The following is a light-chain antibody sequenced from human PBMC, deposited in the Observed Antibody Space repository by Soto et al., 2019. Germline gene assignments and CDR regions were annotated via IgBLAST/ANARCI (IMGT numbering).Light chain of an antibody. Sequence: DIRMTQSPSTLSASVGARVTITCRASQTISSLLDWHQKKPGKAPKLLIYKASTLESGVPSRLRGSGYGTELTITISSLQTDDFATYYCQQYNSYPFTFGPGTKVDIK. CDR1: QTISSL. CDR2: KAS. J-gene: IGKJ3*01. V-gene: IGKV1-5*03. CDR3: QQYNSYPFT.